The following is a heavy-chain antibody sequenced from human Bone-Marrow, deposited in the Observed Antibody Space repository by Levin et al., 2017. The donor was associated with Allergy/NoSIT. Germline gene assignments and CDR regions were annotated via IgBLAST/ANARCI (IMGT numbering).Heavy chain of an antibody. Sequence: PGGSLRLSCVASGFTVSDNYVNWVRQAPAKGLEWVSLINDAGSTYYADSVKGRFTLSRDNSRNTVYLQMNSLRTEDTAVYYCARDYFGSGRSWVAFDSWGQGTKVTVSS. D-gene: IGHD3-10*01. V-gene: IGHV3-53*01. CDR1: GFTVSDNY. J-gene: IGHJ3*02. CDR2: INDAGST. CDR3: ARDYFGSGRSWVAFDS.